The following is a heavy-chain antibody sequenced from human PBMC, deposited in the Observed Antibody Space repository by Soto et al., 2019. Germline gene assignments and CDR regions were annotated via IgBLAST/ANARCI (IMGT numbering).Heavy chain of an antibody. J-gene: IGHJ4*02. D-gene: IGHD6-19*01. CDR3: ARGPSGWFGYDY. Sequence: EVQLVESGGGLVQPGGSLRLSCAASGFTFSSSWMHWVRQGPGKGLVWVSRINSGATTTNYADSVKGRFTISRDNAKKALYLQMDSLTAEDTAVYYCARGPSGWFGYDYCGQGTLVTVSS. V-gene: IGHV3-74*01. CDR1: GFTFSSSW. CDR2: INSGATTT.